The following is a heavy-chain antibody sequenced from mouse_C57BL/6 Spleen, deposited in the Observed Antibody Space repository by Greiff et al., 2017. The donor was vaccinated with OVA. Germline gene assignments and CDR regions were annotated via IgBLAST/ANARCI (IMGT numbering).Heavy chain of an antibody. J-gene: IGHJ4*01. Sequence: QVQLQQSGPELVKPGASVKISCKASGYAFSSSWMNWVKQRPGKGLEWIGRIYPGDGDTNYNGKFKGKATLTADKSSSTAYMQLSSLTSEDSAVYFCAREGNEGLRRTGAMDDWGQGTSVTVSS. D-gene: IGHD2-4*01. V-gene: IGHV1-82*01. CDR2: IYPGDGDT. CDR1: GYAFSSSW. CDR3: AREGNEGLRRTGAMDD.